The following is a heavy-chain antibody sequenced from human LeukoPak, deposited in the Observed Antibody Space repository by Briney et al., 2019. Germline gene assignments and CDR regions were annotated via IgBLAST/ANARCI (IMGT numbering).Heavy chain of an antibody. CDR1: GFTFSSYT. Sequence: GGSLRLSFAASGFTFSSYTMNWVRQAPGKGLEWVSFLSGTGRYIYYADLMKGRFTISRDNAKNTLYLQMNSLRAEDTAVYYCAKDGYYYDSSGYYADDAFDIWGQGTMVTVSS. V-gene: IGHV3-21*01. J-gene: IGHJ3*02. D-gene: IGHD3-22*01. CDR2: LSGTGRYI. CDR3: AKDGYYYDSSGYYADDAFDI.